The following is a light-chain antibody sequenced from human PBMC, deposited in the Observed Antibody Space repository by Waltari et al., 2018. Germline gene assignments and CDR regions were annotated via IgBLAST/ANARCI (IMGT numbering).Light chain of an antibody. J-gene: IGLJ2*01. CDR1: ALAKQF. V-gene: IGLV3-25*03. Sequence: SFELTQPPSVSVSPGETARITSSGDALAKQFASGYLQRPGQAPVLVIYKDSERPSGIPERFSGSSSGTTVTLIISGVQAEDEADYYCHSADISGFYRGIFGGGTKLTVL. CDR2: KDS. CDR3: HSADISGFYRGI.